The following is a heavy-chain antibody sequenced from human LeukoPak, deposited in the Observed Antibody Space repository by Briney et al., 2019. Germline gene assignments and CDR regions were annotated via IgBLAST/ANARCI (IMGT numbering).Heavy chain of an antibody. V-gene: IGHV3-21*01. CDR2: ISSSSSYI. Sequence: GGSLRLSCAASGFTFSSYSMNWVRQAPGKGLEWVSSISSSSSYIYYADSVKGRFTISRDNAKNSLYLQMNSLRAEDTAVYHCARVIVGATSPREDYYYYYGMDVWGQGTTVTVSS. D-gene: IGHD1-26*01. CDR1: GFTFSSYS. J-gene: IGHJ6*02. CDR3: ARVIVGATSPREDYYYYYGMDV.